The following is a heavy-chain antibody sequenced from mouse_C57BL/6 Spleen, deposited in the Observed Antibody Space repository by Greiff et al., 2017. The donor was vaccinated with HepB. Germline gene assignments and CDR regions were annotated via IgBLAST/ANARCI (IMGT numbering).Heavy chain of an antibody. J-gene: IGHJ4*01. CDR3: ARKYDYDDSSCAMDY. D-gene: IGHD2-4*01. CDR2: IDPSDSYT. CDR1: GYTFTSYW. V-gene: IGHV1-50*01. Sequence: VQLQQPGAELVKPGASVKLSCKASGYTFTSYWMQWVKQRPGQGLEWIGEIDPSDSYTNYNQKFKGKATLTVDTSSSTAYMQLSSLTSEDSAVYYCARKYDYDDSSCAMDYWGQGTSVTVSS.